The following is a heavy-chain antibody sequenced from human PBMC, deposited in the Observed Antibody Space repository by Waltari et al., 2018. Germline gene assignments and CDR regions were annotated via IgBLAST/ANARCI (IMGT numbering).Heavy chain of an antibody. J-gene: IGHJ5*02. Sequence: QVQLVQSGAEVKKPWASVKVSCKASGYTFTGYYMHWVRQAPGQGLEWMGWINPNSGGTNYAQKFQGRVTMTRDTSISTAYMELSRLRSDDTAVYYCAREVRYSSSWYLGNWFDPWGQGTLVTVSS. D-gene: IGHD6-13*01. CDR2: INPNSGGT. CDR1: GYTFTGYY. CDR3: AREVRYSSSWYLGNWFDP. V-gene: IGHV1-2*02.